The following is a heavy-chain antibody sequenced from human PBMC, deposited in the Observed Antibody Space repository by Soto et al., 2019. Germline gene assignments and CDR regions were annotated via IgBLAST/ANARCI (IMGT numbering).Heavy chain of an antibody. V-gene: IGHV3-53*04. CDR1: GFPVSSNY. J-gene: IGHJ3*02. CDR2: IYSGGST. Sequence: PGGSLSLSCAASGFPVSSNYMSWVRQAPGKGLEWVSVIYSGGSTYYADSVKGRFTISRHNSKNTLYLQMNSLRAEDTAVYYCARDKGKGAFDIWGQGTMVTVSS. CDR3: ARDKGKGAFDI.